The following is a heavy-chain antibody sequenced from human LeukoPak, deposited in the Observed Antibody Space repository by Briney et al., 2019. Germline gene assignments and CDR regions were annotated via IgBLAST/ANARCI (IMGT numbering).Heavy chain of an antibody. J-gene: IGHJ4*02. CDR1: GGTFSSYA. V-gene: IGHV1-69*04. CDR3: ARPNYYDSSGYLPFDY. CDR2: IIPILGIA. Sequence: GSSVTVSCKASGGTFSSYAISWVRQAPGQGLEWMGRIIPILGIANYAQKFQGRVTITADKSTSTAYMELSSLRSEDTAVYYCARPNYYDSSGYLPFDYWGQGTLVTVSS. D-gene: IGHD3-22*01.